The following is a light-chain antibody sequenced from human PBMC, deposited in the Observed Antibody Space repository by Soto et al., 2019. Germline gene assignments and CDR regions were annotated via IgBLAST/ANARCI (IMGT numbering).Light chain of an antibody. CDR1: SSEVGGYNY. J-gene: IGLJ1*01. CDR3: SSYTSSSTLDV. CDR2: EVS. Sequence: QSLLTQPASLSGSPGQSITISCTGTSSEVGGYNYVSWYQQHPGKAPKLMIYEVSNRPSGVSNRFSGSKSGNTASLTISGLQAEDEADYYCSSYTSSSTLDVFGTGTKVTVL. V-gene: IGLV2-14*01.